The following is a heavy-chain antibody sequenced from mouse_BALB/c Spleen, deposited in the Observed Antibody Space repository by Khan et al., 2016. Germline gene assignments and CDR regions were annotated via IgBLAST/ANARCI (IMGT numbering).Heavy chain of an antibody. CDR2: IDPANGNT. V-gene: IGHV14-3*02. Sequence: VQLQQPGAELVKPGASVKLSCTASGFNIKDTYMHWVKQRPEQGLEWIGRIDPANGNTKYDPKFQGKATITADTSSNTAYLQLSSLTSEDTAVYYCARGYDIYYDYVDYWGQGTTLTVSS. CDR1: GFNIKDTY. CDR3: ARGYDIYYDYVDY. D-gene: IGHD2-4*01. J-gene: IGHJ2*01.